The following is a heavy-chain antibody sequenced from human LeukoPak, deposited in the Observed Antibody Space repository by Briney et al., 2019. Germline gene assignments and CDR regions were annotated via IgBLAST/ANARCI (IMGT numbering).Heavy chain of an antibody. CDR1: AGTFSIYA. J-gene: IGHJ5*02. Sequence: SVTVSFKASAGTFSIYAISWVRQAPGQGLEWMGGIIPIFGTANYAQKFQGRVTITADESTSTAYMELSSLRFEDTAVYYCARHSGGSWDNNWFDPWGQGTLVTVSS. D-gene: IGHD2-15*01. CDR2: IIPIFGTA. V-gene: IGHV1-69*13. CDR3: ARHSGGSWDNNWFDP.